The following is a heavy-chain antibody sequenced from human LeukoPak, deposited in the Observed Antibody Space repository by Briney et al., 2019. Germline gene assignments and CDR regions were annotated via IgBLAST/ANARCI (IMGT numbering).Heavy chain of an antibody. D-gene: IGHD2-2*01. CDR1: GFTFNKDA. J-gene: IGHJ3*01. V-gene: IGHV3-23*01. CDR3: AKDRSSWPHDAFDV. CDR2: ISSGGGTT. Sequence: PGGSLRLSCGASGFTFNKDATSWVRQAPGKGLEWVSCISSGGGTTSYAQSVKGRFTISRDNSKNTVYLQMNGLRAEDTAVYYCAKDRSSWPHDAFDVWGQGTMVTVSA.